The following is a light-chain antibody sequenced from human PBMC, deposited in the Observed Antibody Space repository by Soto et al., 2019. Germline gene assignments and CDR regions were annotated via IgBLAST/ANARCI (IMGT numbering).Light chain of an antibody. CDR2: KAS. V-gene: IGKV1-5*03. Sequence: DIQMTQSPSTLSASVGDRVTITCRASQSISNLLAWYQQKPGKAPNLLIYKASSLESGVPSRFSGRGSETEFNLTISSLQPDDFVTYYCQQYNSYWTFGQGTKVEIK. CDR1: QSISNL. J-gene: IGKJ1*01. CDR3: QQYNSYWT.